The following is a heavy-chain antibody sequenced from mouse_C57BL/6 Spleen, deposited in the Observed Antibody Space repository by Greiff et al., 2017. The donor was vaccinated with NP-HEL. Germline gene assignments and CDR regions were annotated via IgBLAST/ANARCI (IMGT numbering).Heavy chain of an antibody. D-gene: IGHD2-4*01. J-gene: IGHJ2*01. V-gene: IGHV5-6*01. CDR2: ISSGGSYT. Sequence: EVMLVESGGDLVKPGGSLKLSCAASGFTFSSYGMSWVRQTPDKGLEWVATISSGGSYTYYTDSVKGRFTISRDNAKNTLYLQMSSLKAEDTGMYYCARHDYVDDWGQGTTLTVSS. CDR3: ARHDYVDD. CDR1: GFTFSSYG.